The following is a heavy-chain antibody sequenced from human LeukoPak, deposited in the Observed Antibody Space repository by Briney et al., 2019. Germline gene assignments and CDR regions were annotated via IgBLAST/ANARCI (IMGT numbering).Heavy chain of an antibody. J-gene: IGHJ4*02. CDR2: IKSKTDGGTT. CDR3: SSGWAIYYFDY. Sequence: GSLRLSCAASGFTFSNAWMSWVRQAPGKGLEWIGRIKSKTDGGTTDYAAPVKGRFTISRDDSKNTLYLQMNSLKTEDTAVYYCSSGWAIYYFDYWGQGTLVTVSS. CDR1: GFTFSNAW. D-gene: IGHD6-19*01. V-gene: IGHV3-15*01.